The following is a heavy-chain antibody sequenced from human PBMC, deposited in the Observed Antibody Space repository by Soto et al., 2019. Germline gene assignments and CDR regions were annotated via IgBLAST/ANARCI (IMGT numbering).Heavy chain of an antibody. J-gene: IGHJ4*02. CDR3: ARRWGTTFDY. D-gene: IGHD3-16*01. CDR1: GGSISSYY. Sequence: QVQLQESGPGLVKPSETLSLTCTVSGGSISSYYWSWIRQPPGKGLEWIGYIYYSGSTNYNPSLMIRVTISVEMSKNQFSLKLSSVTAADTAVYYCARRWGTTFDYRGQGTLVTVSS. V-gene: IGHV4-59*08. CDR2: IYYSGST.